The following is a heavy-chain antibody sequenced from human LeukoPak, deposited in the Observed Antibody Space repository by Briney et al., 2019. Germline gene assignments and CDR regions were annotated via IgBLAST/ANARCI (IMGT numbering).Heavy chain of an antibody. J-gene: IGHJ4*02. CDR2: ISASTSTI. CDR3: ARGIAYYGSSRYYFDF. Sequence: PGGSLRLSCAASGFTFSSYSMNWVRQAPGKGLEWVSYISASTSTIYHADSVKGRFTISRDNAKNSLYLQMNSLRDEDTAVYYCARGIAYYGSSRYYFDFWGQGTLVTVSS. CDR1: GFTFSSYS. V-gene: IGHV3-48*02. D-gene: IGHD3-10*01.